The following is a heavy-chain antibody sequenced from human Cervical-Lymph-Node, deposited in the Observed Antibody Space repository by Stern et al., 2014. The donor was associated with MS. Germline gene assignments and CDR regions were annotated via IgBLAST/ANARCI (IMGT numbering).Heavy chain of an antibody. CDR2: IYSGGRT. V-gene: IGHV3-53*04. CDR1: GFTVSSNY. D-gene: IGHD3-16*01. J-gene: IGHJ4*02. Sequence: EMQLVESGGALVQPGGSWRVSCVVSGFTVSSNYMSWVRQAPGKGLEWISIIYSGGRTDYADSVKGRFTISRHSSKNTLYLQMNSLRTDDTAIYYCARVGGPLLSYWGQGTLVTVSS. CDR3: ARVGGPLLSY.